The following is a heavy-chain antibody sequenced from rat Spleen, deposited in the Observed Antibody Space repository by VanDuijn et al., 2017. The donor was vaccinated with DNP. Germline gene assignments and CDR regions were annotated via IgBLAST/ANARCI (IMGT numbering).Heavy chain of an antibody. CDR2: INNAGSA. CDR3: ARYIHTMGITPYWYFDF. Sequence: EVQLQESGPGLVKPSQSLSLTCSVTGHSITSSYRWNWIRKFPGDKLEWLGYINNAGSANYNPSLKSRISITRDTSKNQFFLQLNSVTTEDTATYYCARYIHTMGITPYWYFDFWGPGIMVTVSS. V-gene: IGHV3-3*01. J-gene: IGHJ1*01. D-gene: IGHD1-9*01. CDR1: GHSITSSYR.